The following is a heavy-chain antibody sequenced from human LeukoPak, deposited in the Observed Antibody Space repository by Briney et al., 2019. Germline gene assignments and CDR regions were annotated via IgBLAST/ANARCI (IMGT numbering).Heavy chain of an antibody. D-gene: IGHD4-23*01. CDR3: ARDLPDMTTVVLDNWFDP. CDR2: ISAYNGNT. J-gene: IGHJ5*02. CDR1: GYTFTSYG. V-gene: IGHV1-18*01. Sequence: GASVKVSCKASGYTFTSYGISWVRQAPGQGLEWMGWISAYNGNTNYAQKLQGRVTMTTDTSTSTAYMELRSLRSDDTAVYYCARDLPDMTTVVLDNWFDPWGQGTLVTVSS.